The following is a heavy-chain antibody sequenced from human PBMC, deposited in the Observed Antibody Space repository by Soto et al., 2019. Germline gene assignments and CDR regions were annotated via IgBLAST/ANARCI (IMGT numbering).Heavy chain of an antibody. CDR3: ARVRSLSFFDY. Sequence: SQTLSLTCTVSGGSISGDDYYWSWIRQPPVKGLEWIGYIYYSGSTYYNPSLKSRVTISVDTSKNQFSLKLSSVTAADTAVYYCARVRSLSFFDYWGQGTLVTVSS. CDR2: IYYSGST. CDR1: GGSISGDDYY. J-gene: IGHJ4*02. V-gene: IGHV4-30-4*01.